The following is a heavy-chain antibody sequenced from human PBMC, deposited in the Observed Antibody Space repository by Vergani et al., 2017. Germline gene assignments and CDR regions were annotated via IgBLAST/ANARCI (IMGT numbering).Heavy chain of an antibody. D-gene: IGHD1-26*01. CDR1: GYTFTSYY. Sequence: QVQLVQSGAEVKKPGASVKVSCKASGYTFTSYYMHWARQAPGQGLEWMGIINPSGGSTSYAQKFQGRVTMTRDTSTSTAYMELRSLRSDDTAVYYCARADRPYGLEGVYWGQGTLVTVSS. CDR3: ARADRPYGLEGVY. V-gene: IGHV1-46*01. CDR2: INPSGGST. J-gene: IGHJ4*02.